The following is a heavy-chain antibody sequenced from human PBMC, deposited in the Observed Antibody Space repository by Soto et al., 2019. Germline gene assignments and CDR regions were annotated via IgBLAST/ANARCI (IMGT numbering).Heavy chain of an antibody. J-gene: IGHJ4*02. CDR3: AKEPYDFWSGYYAGYFDY. Sequence: GGSLRLSCAASGFTFSSYAMSWVRQAPGKGLEWVSAISGSGGSTYYADSVKGRFTISRDNSKNTLYLQMNSLRAEDTAVYYCAKEPYDFWSGYYAGYFDYWGQGTLVTVSS. CDR2: ISGSGGST. CDR1: GFTFSSYA. D-gene: IGHD3-3*01. V-gene: IGHV3-23*01.